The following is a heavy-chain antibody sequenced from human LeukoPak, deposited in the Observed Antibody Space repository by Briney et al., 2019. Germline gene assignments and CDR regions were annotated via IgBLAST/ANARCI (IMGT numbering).Heavy chain of an antibody. CDR3: ARGIQLWLQGPYFDY. J-gene: IGHJ4*02. CDR2: IYYSGST. D-gene: IGHD5-18*01. Sequence: SQTLSLTCTVSGGSISSYYWSWIRQPPGKGLEWIGYIYYSGSTNYNPSLKSRVTISVDTSKNQFSLKLSSVTAADTAVYYCARGIQLWLQGPYFDYWGQGTLVTVSS. V-gene: IGHV4-59*12. CDR1: GGSISSYY.